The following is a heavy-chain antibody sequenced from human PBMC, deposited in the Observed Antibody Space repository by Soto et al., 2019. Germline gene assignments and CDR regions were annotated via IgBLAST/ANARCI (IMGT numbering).Heavy chain of an antibody. CDR3: AKDGGGGFGELEFDY. D-gene: IGHD3-10*01. CDR2: VSWNNGNI. CDR1: GFTFDDYA. J-gene: IGHJ4*02. Sequence: EVQLVESGGGLVQPGRSLRLSCAASGFTFDDYAMHWVRQAPGKGLEWVSGVSWNNGNIGYADSVKGRFTISRDNAKKSLYLQMNRLRAEDTALYYCAKDGGGGFGELEFDYWGQGTLVTVSS. V-gene: IGHV3-9*01.